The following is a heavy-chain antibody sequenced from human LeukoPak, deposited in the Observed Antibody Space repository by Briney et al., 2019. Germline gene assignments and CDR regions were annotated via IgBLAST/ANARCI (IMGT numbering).Heavy chain of an antibody. Sequence: GASVKVSCKASGYTFVTYGISWVRQAPGQGLEWMSRISSYNGNTEYAQKFQGRVTMTTDTSTSTAYMQVRSLRSDDTAVYYCARDYYGSGSYYDMDAFDIWGQGTMVTVSS. V-gene: IGHV1-18*04. J-gene: IGHJ3*02. CDR2: ISSYNGNT. D-gene: IGHD3-10*01. CDR1: GYTFVTYG. CDR3: ARDYYGSGSYYDMDAFDI.